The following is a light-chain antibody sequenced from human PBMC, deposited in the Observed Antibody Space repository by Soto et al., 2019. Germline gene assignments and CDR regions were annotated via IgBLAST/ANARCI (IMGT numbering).Light chain of an antibody. Sequence: IQMTHSPSSLSASVGDRVTITCRASETIDTYLNWYQQKPGKAPRLLIYFASSLQSGVPVRFSGSGSGTEFTLTISSLQREDFATYFCQQDYNFRRTFGLGTKVDIK. CDR3: QQDYNFRRT. CDR2: FAS. CDR1: ETIDTY. V-gene: IGKV1-39*01. J-gene: IGKJ1*01.